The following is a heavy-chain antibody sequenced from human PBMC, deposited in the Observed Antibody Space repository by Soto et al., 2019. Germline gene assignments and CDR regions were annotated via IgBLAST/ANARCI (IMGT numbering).Heavy chain of an antibody. J-gene: IGHJ4*02. V-gene: IGHV1-69*13. Sequence: ASVKVSCKASGYTFTSYYMHWVRQAPGQGLEWMGGIIPIFGKANYAQKFQGRVTITADESTYTAYMDLSSLRSDDTAVYYCARGWGDVGVTTPPAYWGQGTPVTVSS. CDR3: ARGWGDVGVTTPPAY. D-gene: IGHD1-26*01. CDR2: IIPIFGKA. CDR1: GYTFTSYY.